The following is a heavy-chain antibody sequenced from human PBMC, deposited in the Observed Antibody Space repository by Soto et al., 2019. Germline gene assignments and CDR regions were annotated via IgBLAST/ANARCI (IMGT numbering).Heavy chain of an antibody. CDR2: IYSSGST. CDR3: ARGERYFDRSFGVYFDY. V-gene: IGHV4-31*03. D-gene: IGHD3-9*01. CDR1: GGSISSGRNY. Sequence: QVQLLESGPGLVKPSQTLSLTCTVSGGSISSGRNYWSWIRQHPGKGLEWIGYIYSSGSTSYNSSLKSRVSISLDTSKNQISLRLNSVTAADTAVYYCARGERYFDRSFGVYFDYWGQGTLVTVSS. J-gene: IGHJ4*02.